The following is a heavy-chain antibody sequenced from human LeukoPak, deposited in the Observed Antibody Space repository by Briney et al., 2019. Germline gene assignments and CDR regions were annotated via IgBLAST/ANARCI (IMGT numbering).Heavy chain of an antibody. D-gene: IGHD3-10*01. Sequence: SETLSLTCTLVSGESIDSSSSYWGWIRQPPGKGLEWIGTIYYTGSTYYNPSLKSRLTISVDTSKNQFSLKLNSVTAADTAAYYCARLGRGSNFGYWGQGTLVTVSS. V-gene: IGHV4-39*01. CDR3: ARLGRGSNFGY. J-gene: IGHJ4*02. CDR2: IYYTGST. CDR1: GESIDSSSSY.